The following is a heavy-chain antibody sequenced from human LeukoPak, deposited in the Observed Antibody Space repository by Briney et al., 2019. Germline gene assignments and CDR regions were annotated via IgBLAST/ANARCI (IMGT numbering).Heavy chain of an antibody. CDR1: GFSFSSYA. CDR3: ARDIVVAAATPGFYYYGMDV. D-gene: IGHD2-15*01. J-gene: IGHJ6*02. V-gene: IGHV3-30-3*01. Sequence: PGRSLRLSCAPSGFSFSSYAMHWVRQAPGQGLEWVAVISYDGNNKYYADSVKGRFTISRDNSKSTLFLQMNSLRAEDTAVYYCARDIVVAAATPGFYYYGMDVWGQGTTVTVSS. CDR2: ISYDGNNK.